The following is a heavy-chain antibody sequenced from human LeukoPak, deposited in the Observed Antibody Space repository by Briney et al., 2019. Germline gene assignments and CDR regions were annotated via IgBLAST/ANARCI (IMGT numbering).Heavy chain of an antibody. Sequence: PGGSLRLSCAASGFTFSSYSMNWVRQAPGKGLEWVSSISSSSSYIYYADSVKGRFTISRDNAKNSLYLQMNSLRAEDTAVYYCARDLSWGEMNTGFDYWGQGTLVTVSS. CDR3: ARDLSWGEMNTGFDY. CDR1: GFTFSSYS. CDR2: ISSSSSYI. J-gene: IGHJ4*02. D-gene: IGHD3-16*01. V-gene: IGHV3-21*01.